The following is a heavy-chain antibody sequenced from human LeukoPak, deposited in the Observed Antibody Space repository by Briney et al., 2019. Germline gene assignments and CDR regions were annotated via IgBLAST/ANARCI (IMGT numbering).Heavy chain of an antibody. J-gene: IGHJ3*02. CDR3: ARDLVGAFDI. D-gene: IGHD1-26*01. CDR1: GGSISSYY. CDR2: IYYSGST. Sequence: SETLSLTCTGSGGSISSYYWSWIRQPPGKGLEWIGYIYYSGSTNYNPSLKSRVTISVGTSKNQFSLKLSSVTAADTAVYYCARDLVGAFDIWGQGTMVTVSS. V-gene: IGHV4-59*01.